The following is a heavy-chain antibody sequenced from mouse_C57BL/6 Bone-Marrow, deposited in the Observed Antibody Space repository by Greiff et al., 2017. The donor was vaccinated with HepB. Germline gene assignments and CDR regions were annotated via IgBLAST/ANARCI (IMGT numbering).Heavy chain of an antibody. CDR3: TGITTVVAYYYAMDY. Sequence: EVKLVESGGGLVQPGGSMKLSCAASGFTFSDAWMDWVRQSPEKGLEWVAEIRNKANNHATYYAESVKGRFTISRDDSKSSVYLQMNSLRAEDTGIYYCTGITTVVAYYYAMDYWGQGTSVTVSS. CDR2: IRNKANNHAT. V-gene: IGHV6-6*01. CDR1: GFTFSDAW. J-gene: IGHJ4*01. D-gene: IGHD1-1*01.